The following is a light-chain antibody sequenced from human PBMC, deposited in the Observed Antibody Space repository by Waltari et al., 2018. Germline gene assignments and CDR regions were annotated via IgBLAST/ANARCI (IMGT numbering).Light chain of an antibody. CDR1: QGIGRW. CDR2: KAS. J-gene: IGKJ1*01. Sequence: DIQMTQSPSTLSASVGDRVTITCRASQGIGRWLAWYQQKPGKAPKFLIYKASSLEGGVPARFSGSGSGTEFTLTISSLQPDDFATYYGQHYNSYSSWTFGQGTKVEIK. CDR3: QHYNSYSSWT. V-gene: IGKV1-5*03.